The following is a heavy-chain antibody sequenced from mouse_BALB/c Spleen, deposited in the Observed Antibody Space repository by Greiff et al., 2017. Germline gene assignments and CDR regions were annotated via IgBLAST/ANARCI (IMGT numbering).Heavy chain of an antibody. CDR1: GFTFSSYA. D-gene: IGHD2-2*01. J-gene: IGHJ3*01. CDR2: ISSGGSYT. Sequence: EVKLVESGGGLVKPGGSLKLSCAASGFTFSSYAMSWVRQTPEKRLEWVATISSGGSYTYYPDSVKGRFTISRDNAKNTLYLQMSSLRSEDTAMYYCAQNGYDGFAYWGQGTLVTVSA. V-gene: IGHV5-9-3*01. CDR3: AQNGYDGFAY.